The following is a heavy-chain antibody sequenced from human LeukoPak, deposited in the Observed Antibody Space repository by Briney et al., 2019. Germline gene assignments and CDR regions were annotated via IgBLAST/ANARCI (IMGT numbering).Heavy chain of an antibody. Sequence: PSETLSLTCAVYGGSFSGYYWSWIRQPPGKGLEWIGEINHSGSTNYNPSLKSRVTISVDTSKNQFSLKLSSVTAADTAVYYCARENRGCSSTSCYNWFDPWGQGTLVTVSS. CDR2: INHSGST. J-gene: IGHJ5*02. D-gene: IGHD2-2*01. CDR1: GGSFSGYY. CDR3: ARENRGCSSTSCYNWFDP. V-gene: IGHV4-34*01.